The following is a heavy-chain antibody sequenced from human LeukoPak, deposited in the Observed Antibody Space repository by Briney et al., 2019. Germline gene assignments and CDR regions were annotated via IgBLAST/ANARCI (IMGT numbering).Heavy chain of an antibody. CDR1: GFSFTSFE. V-gene: IGHV3-48*03. Sequence: GGSLRLSCAASGFSFTSFEMNWVRQAPGKGLEGVSYISSSGATMYYADSVKGRFTISRDNAKNSLYLQMNSLRAEDTAVYYCARDPYCSSTSCYSSGAADYWGQGTLVTVSS. J-gene: IGHJ4*02. CDR3: ARDPYCSSTSCYSSGAADY. CDR2: ISSSGATM. D-gene: IGHD2-2*01.